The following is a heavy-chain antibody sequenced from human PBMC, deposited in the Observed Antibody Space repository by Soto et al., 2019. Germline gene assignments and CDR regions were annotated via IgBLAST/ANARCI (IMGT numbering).Heavy chain of an antibody. CDR1: GYTFTSYY. CDR2: INPTGGST. J-gene: IGHJ6*02. CDR3: AIDNVAVPAAWDGMDV. V-gene: IGHV1-46*01. Sequence: QVQLVQSGAEVKKRGASVKVSCKASGYTFTSYYLHWVRQAPGQGLEWMGIINPTGGSTTYAKKFQDRVTMTRDTSTSTDYKKLSSLRSEDTAVYYCAIDNVAVPAAWDGMDVWGQGTTVNVSS. D-gene: IGHD2-2*01.